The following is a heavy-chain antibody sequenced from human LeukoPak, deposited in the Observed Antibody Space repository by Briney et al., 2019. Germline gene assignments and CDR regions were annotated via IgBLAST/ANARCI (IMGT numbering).Heavy chain of an antibody. CDR1: GYTLTELS. J-gene: IGHJ4*02. CDR3: ATVGPHDYIPVVDY. V-gene: IGHV1-24*01. CDR2: FDPEDGET. Sequence: ASVKVSCKVSGYTLTELSMHWVRQAPGKGLEWMGGFDPEDGETIYAQKFQGGVTMTEDTSTDTAYMELSSLRSEDTAVYYCATVGPHDYIPVVDYWGQGTLVTVSS. D-gene: IGHD4-11*01.